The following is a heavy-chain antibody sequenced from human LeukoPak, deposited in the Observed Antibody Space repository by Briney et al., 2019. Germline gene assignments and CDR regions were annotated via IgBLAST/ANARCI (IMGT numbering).Heavy chain of an antibody. D-gene: IGHD3-22*01. J-gene: IGHJ4*02. CDR3: ARSPHDYYDSSGYYSYFDY. V-gene: IGHV4-59*12. CDR2: IYYSGST. Sequence: SETLSLTCTVSGGSISSYYWSWIRQPPGKGLEWIGYIYYSGSTNYNPSLKSRVTISVDTSKNQFSLKLSSVTAADTAVYYCARSPHDYYDSSGYYSYFDYWGQGTLVTVSS. CDR1: GGSISSYY.